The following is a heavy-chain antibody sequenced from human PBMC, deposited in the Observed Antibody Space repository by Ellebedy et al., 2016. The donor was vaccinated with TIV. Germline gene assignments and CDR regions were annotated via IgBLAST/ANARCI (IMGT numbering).Heavy chain of an antibody. CDR1: GFTFNNYA. CDR3: AKGRGGGSDSSAPRYYFDY. J-gene: IGHJ4*02. V-gene: IGHV3-23*01. D-gene: IGHD3-22*01. Sequence: PGGSLRLSCAASGFTFNNYAMSWVRQAPGKGLEWVSTISHTGSRTYYTDSVEGRFIISRDTSKKTLYLQMSGLRAEDTAIYYCAKGRGGGSDSSAPRYYFDYWGLGTLVTVSS. CDR2: ISHTGSRT.